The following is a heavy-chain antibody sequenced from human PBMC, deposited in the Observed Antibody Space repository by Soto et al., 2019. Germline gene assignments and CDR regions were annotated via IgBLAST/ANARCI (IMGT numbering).Heavy chain of an antibody. Sequence: SETLSLTCAVYGGSFSGYYWSWIRQPPGKGLEWIGEINHSGSTNYNPSLKSRVTISVDTSKNQFSLKLSSVTAADTAVYYCARVLLWFGELPHCYYYYGMDVWGQGTTVTVSS. V-gene: IGHV4-34*01. D-gene: IGHD3-10*01. CDR1: GGSFSGYY. CDR3: ARVLLWFGELPHCYYYYGMDV. J-gene: IGHJ6*02. CDR2: INHSGST.